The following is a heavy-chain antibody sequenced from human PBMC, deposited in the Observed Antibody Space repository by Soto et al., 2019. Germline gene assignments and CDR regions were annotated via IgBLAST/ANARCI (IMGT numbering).Heavy chain of an antibody. CDR3: ARAGYYGSGSSDAGFSLDY. CDR1: GDRVSSNSAA. CDR2: TYYRSKWYN. Sequence: QSQTLSLTCAISGDRVSSNSAAWNWIRQSPSRGLEWLGRTYYRSKWYNDYAVSVKSRITINPDTSKNQFSLQLNSVTPEDTAVYYCARAGYYGSGSSDAGFSLDYWGQGTLVTVSS. V-gene: IGHV6-1*01. D-gene: IGHD3-10*01. J-gene: IGHJ4*02.